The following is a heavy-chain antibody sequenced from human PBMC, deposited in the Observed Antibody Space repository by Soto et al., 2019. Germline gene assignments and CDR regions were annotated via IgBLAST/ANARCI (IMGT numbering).Heavy chain of an antibody. D-gene: IGHD6-13*01. CDR1: GFTFSSYA. CDR3: ARGSPSPQSRARRWYFEYFQH. CDR2: ISYDGSNK. J-gene: IGHJ1*01. V-gene: IGHV3-30-3*01. Sequence: PGGSLRLSCAASGFTFSSYAMHWVRQAPGKGLEWVAVISYDGSNKYYADSVKGRFTISRDNSKNTLYLQMNSLRAEDTAVYYCARGSPSPQSRARRWYFEYFQHWGQGTLVTVSS.